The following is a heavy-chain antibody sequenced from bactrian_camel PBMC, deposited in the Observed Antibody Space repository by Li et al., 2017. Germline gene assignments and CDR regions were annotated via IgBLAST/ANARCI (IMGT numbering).Heavy chain of an antibody. J-gene: IGHJ6*01. V-gene: IGHV3S54*01. CDR1: RMTYCT. D-gene: IGHD5*01. CDR2: IDSDTVTT. CDR3: AASWDVTAREALGNTARPEFGY. Sequence: HVQLVESGGGSARAGGSLRLSCAISRMTYCTAWFRQPPGKEREAVAAIDSDTVTTRYADSVKGRFTVSEDNAKNILYLQMDNLKPEDSATYRCAASWDVTAREALGNTARPEFGYWGDGTQVTVS.